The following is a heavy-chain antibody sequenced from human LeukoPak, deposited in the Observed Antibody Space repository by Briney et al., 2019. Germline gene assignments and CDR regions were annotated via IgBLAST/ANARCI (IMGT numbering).Heavy chain of an antibody. V-gene: IGHV3-9*01. CDR1: GFTFDDYA. Sequence: GGSLRLSCAASGFTFDDYAMHWVRQAPGKGLEWVSGISWNSGSIGYADSVKDRFTISRDNAKNSLYLQMNSLRAEDTALYYCATVGDWGQGTLVTVSS. CDR3: ATVGD. J-gene: IGHJ4*02. CDR2: ISWNSGSI.